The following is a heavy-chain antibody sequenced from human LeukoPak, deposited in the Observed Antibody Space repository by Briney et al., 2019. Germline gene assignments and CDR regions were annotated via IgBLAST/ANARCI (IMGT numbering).Heavy chain of an antibody. D-gene: IGHD3-22*01. J-gene: IGHJ3*02. CDR2: IYYSGST. CDR1: GGSISGYY. CDR3: ARGPYSYDSSGAFDI. Sequence: PSETLSLTCTVSGGSISGYYWNWIRQPPGKGLEWIGYIYYSGSTNYNPSLKSRVTISVDTSKNQFSLKLSSVTAADTAVYFCARGPYSYDSSGAFDIWGQGTMVTVSS. V-gene: IGHV4-59*08.